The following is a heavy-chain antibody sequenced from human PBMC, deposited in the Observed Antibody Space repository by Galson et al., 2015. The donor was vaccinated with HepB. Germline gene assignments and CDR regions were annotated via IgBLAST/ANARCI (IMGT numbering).Heavy chain of an antibody. J-gene: IGHJ4*02. CDR3: AKNYDSSGYYHLDY. D-gene: IGHD3-22*01. CDR1: GFTFTSYA. V-gene: IGHV3-23*01. CDR2: ISGSGDST. Sequence: SLRLSCAASGFTFTSYAMNWVRQAPGKGLEWVSTISGSGDSTYYADSVKGRFTISRDNSKNTLYLQMNSLRAEDTAVYFCAKNYDSSGYYHLDYWGQGTLVTVSS.